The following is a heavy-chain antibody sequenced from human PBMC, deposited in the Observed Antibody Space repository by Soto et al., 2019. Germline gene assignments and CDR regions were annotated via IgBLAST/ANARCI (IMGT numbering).Heavy chain of an antibody. CDR2: INWNGGST. CDR1: GFTFDDYG. CDR3: ASGIVGATTYGMDV. Sequence: GGSLGLSCAASGFTFDDYGLSWVRQAPGKGLEWVSGINWNGGSTRYADSVKGRFTISRDNAKNSLYLQMNSLRAEDTALYYCASGIVGATTYGMDVWGQGTTVTVSS. J-gene: IGHJ6*02. V-gene: IGHV3-20*04. D-gene: IGHD1-26*01.